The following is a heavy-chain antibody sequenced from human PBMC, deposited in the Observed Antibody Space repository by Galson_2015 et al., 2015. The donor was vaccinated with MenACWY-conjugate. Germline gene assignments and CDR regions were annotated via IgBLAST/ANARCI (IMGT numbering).Heavy chain of an antibody. CDR1: GYTFTFYD. V-gene: IGHV1-8*01. J-gene: IGHJ4*02. D-gene: IGHD7-27*01. CDR3: AGVTGGRFDV. Sequence: SVKVSCKASGYTFTFYDMSWVRQTTGQGLECLGWMNPNSGNTGYAQKFQGRVTMTRNTSITTAYMELSSLSSEDTAVYFCAGVTGGRFDVGGQGTVVPGSS. CDR2: MNPNSGNT.